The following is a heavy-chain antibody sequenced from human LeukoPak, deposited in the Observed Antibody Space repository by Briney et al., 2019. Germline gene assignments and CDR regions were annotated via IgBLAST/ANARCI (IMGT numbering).Heavy chain of an antibody. V-gene: IGHV3-33*01. D-gene: IGHD4-17*01. CDR1: GFTFSSYG. J-gene: IGHJ4*02. Sequence: GGSLRLPCAASGFTFSSYGMHWVRQAPGKGLEWVAVIWYDGSNKYYADSVKGRFTISRDNSKNTLYLQMNSLRAEDTAVYYCARADYGDSSLDYWGQGTLVTVSS. CDR3: ARADYGDSSLDY. CDR2: IWYDGSNK.